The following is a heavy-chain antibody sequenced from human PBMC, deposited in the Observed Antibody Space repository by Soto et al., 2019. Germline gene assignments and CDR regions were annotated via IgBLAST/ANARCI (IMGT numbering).Heavy chain of an antibody. V-gene: IGHV3-48*02. D-gene: IGHD3-16*01. CDR3: VRDWAYAFDL. CDR1: GFSFSDYS. CDR2: IQKKSRGM. Sequence: EVQLVESGGGLVQPGGSLRLSCVGSGFSFSDYSMNWGRLAPGKGLEWISYIQKKSRGMFYANSVKGRFTISRDDDKNSLYVQMNSLRDEDTAGYYCVRDWAYAFDLWGQGTMVTVSS. J-gene: IGHJ3*01.